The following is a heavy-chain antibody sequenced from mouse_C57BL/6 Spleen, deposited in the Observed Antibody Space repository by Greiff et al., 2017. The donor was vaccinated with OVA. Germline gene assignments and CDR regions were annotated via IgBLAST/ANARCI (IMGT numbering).Heavy chain of an antibody. CDR2: IHPSDSDT. CDR1: GYTFTSYW. J-gene: IGHJ3*01. CDR3: AIPFTTERASFAY. D-gene: IGHD1-1*01. Sequence: QVQLQQPGAELVKPGASVKVSCKASGYTFTSYWMHWVKQRPGQGLEWIGRIHPSDSDTNYNQKFKGKATLTVDKSSSTAYVQLSSLTSEDSAVYYCAIPFTTERASFAYWGQGTLVTVSA. V-gene: IGHV1-74*01.